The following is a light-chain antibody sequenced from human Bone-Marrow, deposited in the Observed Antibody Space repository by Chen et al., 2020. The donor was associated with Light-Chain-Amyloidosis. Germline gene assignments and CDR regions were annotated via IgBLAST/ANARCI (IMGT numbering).Light chain of an antibody. J-gene: IGLJ2*01. CDR2: RDT. CDR1: DLPTKY. V-gene: IGLV3-25*03. Sequence: SYELKHPPSVSVSPGQPARITCSGDDLPTKYAYWYQQKPGQAPVLVIHRDTERPSGISERFSGSSSGTTATLTISGVQAEDEADYHCQSADSSGTYEVIFGGGTKLTVL. CDR3: QSADSSGTYEVI.